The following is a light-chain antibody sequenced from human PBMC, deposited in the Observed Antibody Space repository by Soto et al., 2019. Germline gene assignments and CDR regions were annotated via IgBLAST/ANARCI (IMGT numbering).Light chain of an antibody. V-gene: IGLV1-40*01. CDR3: QSYDSSLSGWV. Sequence: QSVLTQPPSVSGAPGQRVTISCTGSSSNIGAGYDVHWYQQLPGTAPKLLIYGNSNRPSGVPDRFSGSKSGTSASLAITGLQAEDEADYYCQSYDSSLSGWVFGGATKRTVL. CDR2: GNS. J-gene: IGLJ3*02. CDR1: SSNIGAGYD.